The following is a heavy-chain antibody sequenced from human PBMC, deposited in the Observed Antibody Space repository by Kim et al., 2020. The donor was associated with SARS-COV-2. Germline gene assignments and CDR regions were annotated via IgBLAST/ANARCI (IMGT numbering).Heavy chain of an antibody. D-gene: IGHD3-10*02. J-gene: IGHJ6*02. CDR1: GGSMSGYY. CDR2: MFVSGST. V-gene: IGHV4-4*07. Sequence: SETLSLTCSVSGGSMSGYYWTWIRQAADKRLEWIGRMFVSGSTNYNPSLRSRITMSVDTSKNQFSLSLNSVTAADTAVYYCTRVGVRSDSKNGFDVWGQGATVIVSS. CDR3: TRVGVRSDSKNGFDV.